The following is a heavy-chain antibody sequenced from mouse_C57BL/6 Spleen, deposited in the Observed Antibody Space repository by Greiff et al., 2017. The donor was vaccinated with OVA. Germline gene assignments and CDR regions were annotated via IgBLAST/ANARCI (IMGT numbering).Heavy chain of an antibody. CDR2: IYPGDGDT. V-gene: IGHV1-82*01. Sequence: VQLQQSGPELVKPGASVKISCKASGYAFSSSWMNWVKQRPGKGLEWIGRIYPGDGDTNYNGKFKGKATLTADKFSSTAYMQLSSLTSEDSAVYFCARWITTVVATYDYWGQGTTLTVSS. D-gene: IGHD1-1*01. CDR1: GYAFSSSW. CDR3: ARWITTVVATYDY. J-gene: IGHJ2*01.